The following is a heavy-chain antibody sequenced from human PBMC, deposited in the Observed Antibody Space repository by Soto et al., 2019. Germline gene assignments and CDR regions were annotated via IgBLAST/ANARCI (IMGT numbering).Heavy chain of an antibody. J-gene: IGHJ6*03. CDR1: GFTFSSYW. D-gene: IGHD5-12*01. CDR2: IKQDGSEK. Sequence: EVQLVESGGGLVQPGGSLRLSCAASGFTFSSYWMSWVRQAPGKGLEWVAHIKQDGSEKYYVDSVKGRFTISRDNAKNSLYLQMNSLRAEDTAVYYCARKSPQYSGYDYYYYYYMDVWGKGTTVTVSS. V-gene: IGHV3-7*01. CDR3: ARKSPQYSGYDYYYYYYMDV.